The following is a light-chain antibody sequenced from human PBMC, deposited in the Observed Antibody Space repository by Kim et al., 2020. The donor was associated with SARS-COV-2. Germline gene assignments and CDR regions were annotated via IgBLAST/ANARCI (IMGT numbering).Light chain of an antibody. Sequence: GQSVTIPCSGSNSNIGSNVVNWYQQLPGTAPKLLIYRNNERPSGVPDRFSGSKSGTSASLAINGLQSEDEADYYCAAWDDSLRTHVLGDGTKVTVL. J-gene: IGLJ1*01. CDR1: NSNIGSNV. CDR2: RNN. V-gene: IGLV1-44*01. CDR3: AAWDDSLRTHV.